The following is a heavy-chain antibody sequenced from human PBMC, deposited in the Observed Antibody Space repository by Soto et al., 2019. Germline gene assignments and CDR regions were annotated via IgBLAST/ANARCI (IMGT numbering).Heavy chain of an antibody. CDR1: GYTFTGYY. Sequence: ASVKVSCKASGYTFTGYYMHWVRQAPGQGLEWMGWINPNSGGTNYAQKFQGWVTMTRDTSISTAYMELRRLRSDGTAVYYCARELGRRTTGYCSSTSCYTVLAFDIWGQGTMVTVSS. J-gene: IGHJ3*02. D-gene: IGHD2-2*02. CDR3: ARELGRRTTGYCSSTSCYTVLAFDI. V-gene: IGHV1-2*04. CDR2: INPNSGGT.